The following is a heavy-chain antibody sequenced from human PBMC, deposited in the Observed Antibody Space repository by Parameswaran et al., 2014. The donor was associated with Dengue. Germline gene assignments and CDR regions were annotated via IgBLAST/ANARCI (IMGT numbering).Heavy chain of an antibody. J-gene: IGHJ6*02. CDR3: ARDPSDTAMAREDYYYGMDV. Sequence: RWIRQPPGKGLEWIGYIYYSGSTNYNPSLKSRVTISVDTSKNQFSLKLSSVTAADTAVYYCARDPSDTAMAREDYYYGMDVWGQGTTVTVSS. CDR2: IYYSGST. V-gene: IGHV4-59*01. D-gene: IGHD5-18*01.